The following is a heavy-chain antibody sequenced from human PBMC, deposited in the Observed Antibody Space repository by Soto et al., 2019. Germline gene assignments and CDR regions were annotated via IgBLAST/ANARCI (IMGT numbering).Heavy chain of an antibody. CDR2: ISSDGTTT. CDR3: ATQDCTNDVCLEAAVTVGGALES. CDR1: GFTFRKFW. D-gene: IGHD3-16*01. J-gene: IGHJ1*01. V-gene: IGHV3-74*01. Sequence: EVQLLQSGGGSAQPGESLRLSCSASGFTFRKFWMHWVHQVPGRGPVWVSYISSDGTTTDYADSVRGRFTISRDNANDALYLQMDNLRAEDTAVYYCATQDCTNDVCLEAAVTVGGALESWGQGTLVTVSS.